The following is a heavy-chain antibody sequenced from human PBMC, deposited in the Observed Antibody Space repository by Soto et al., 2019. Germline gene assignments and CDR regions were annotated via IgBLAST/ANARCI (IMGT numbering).Heavy chain of an antibody. J-gene: IGHJ6*04. CDR2: VWYDGSNT. CDR3: AREGAPDCSSTSCYGELDVNYYYYGMDV. D-gene: IGHD2-2*01. V-gene: IGHV3-33*01. CDR1: GFTSRTCG. Sequence: GGSLRLSCAASGFTSRTCGIYWFRQAPGTGLEWVAVVWYDGSNTYCEDSVKGRFTISRDNSKNTLSLQMNSLRVEDTAVYYCAREGAPDCSSTSCYGELDVNYYYYGMDVWGKGTTVTVSS.